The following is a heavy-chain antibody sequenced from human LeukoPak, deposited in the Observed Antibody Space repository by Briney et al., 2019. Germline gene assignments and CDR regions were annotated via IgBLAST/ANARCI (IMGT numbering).Heavy chain of an antibody. V-gene: IGHV4-34*01. D-gene: IGHD3-16*01. CDR3: ARGLWGRPNWFDP. J-gene: IGHJ5*02. CDR1: GGSFSGYY. CDR2: INHSGST. Sequence: SETLSLTCAVYGGSFSGYYWSWIRQPPGKGLEWTGEINHSGSTNYNPSLKSRVTISVDTSKNQFSLKLSSVTAADTAVYYCARGLWGRPNWFDPWGLGTLVTVSS.